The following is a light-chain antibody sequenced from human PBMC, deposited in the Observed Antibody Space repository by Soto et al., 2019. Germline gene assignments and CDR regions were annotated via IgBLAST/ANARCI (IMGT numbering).Light chain of an antibody. Sequence: DIQMTESPSSLSASVGDRVTITCRTSRTITMYLNRYQQKSWQAPKLLINAASTLRSGVPSRFSGSGSRTDFTLTIDSLQPEDCATYCCQQSYNSPFNFGPGNKVDIK. J-gene: IGKJ3*01. V-gene: IGKV1-39*01. CDR1: RTITMY. CDR3: QQSYNSPFN. CDR2: AAS.